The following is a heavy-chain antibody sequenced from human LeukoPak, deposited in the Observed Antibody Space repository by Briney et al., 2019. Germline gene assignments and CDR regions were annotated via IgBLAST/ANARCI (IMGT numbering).Heavy chain of an antibody. D-gene: IGHD3-10*01. J-gene: IGHJ4*02. Sequence: GGSLRLSCAASGFTVTDYSMSWVRQAPGKGLEWVSVLYSGGSTNYIDSVKGRFTFSRDNSKNTLYLQMNSLRAEDTAVYYCAKDIINMVRGVIGYYFDYWGQGTLVTVSS. CDR3: AKDIINMVRGVIGYYFDY. V-gene: IGHV3-53*01. CDR2: LYSGGST. CDR1: GFTVTDYS.